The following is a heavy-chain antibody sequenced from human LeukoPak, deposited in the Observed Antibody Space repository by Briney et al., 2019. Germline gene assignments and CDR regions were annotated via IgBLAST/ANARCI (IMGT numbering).Heavy chain of an antibody. CDR1: GFTFSSSA. CDR2: ISGSDGST. D-gene: IGHD3-3*01. J-gene: IGHJ6*03. V-gene: IGHV3-23*01. CDR3: ARGGISIFGVVIYMDV. Sequence: PGGSLRLSCAASGFTFSSSAMSWVRLAPGKGLEWVSGISGSDGSTYYADSVKGRFTISRDNAKNSLSLQMNSLRVEDTALYYCARGGISIFGVVIYMDVWGKGTTVTVSS.